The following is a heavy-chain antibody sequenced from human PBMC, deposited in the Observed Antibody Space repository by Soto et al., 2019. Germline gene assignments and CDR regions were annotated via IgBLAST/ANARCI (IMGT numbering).Heavy chain of an antibody. J-gene: IGHJ1*01. Sequence: SETLSLTCTVSGGSISSTTYYWAWIRHPPGKGLEWIGTVYYSGTTYYNPSLKTRLTISVDTSKNQFSLKLSSVTAADTAFYYCARYYDTSNRPYFHHWGQGTLVTVSS. CDR1: GGSISSTTYY. CDR3: ARYYDTSNRPYFHH. CDR2: VYYSGTT. V-gene: IGHV4-39*01. D-gene: IGHD3-22*01.